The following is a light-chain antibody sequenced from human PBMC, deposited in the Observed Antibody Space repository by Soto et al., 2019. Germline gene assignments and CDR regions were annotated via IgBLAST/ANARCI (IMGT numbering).Light chain of an antibody. Sequence: EIVMTQSPATLSVSPGERATLSCRASQSVSSNLAWYQQKPGQAPRLLIYGASTRATGIPARFSGSGSGTEFTLTIRSPQSEDFAVYYCQQYNNWPSWTFGQGTKVEIK. V-gene: IGKV3-15*01. CDR2: GAS. J-gene: IGKJ1*01. CDR3: QQYNNWPSWT. CDR1: QSVSSN.